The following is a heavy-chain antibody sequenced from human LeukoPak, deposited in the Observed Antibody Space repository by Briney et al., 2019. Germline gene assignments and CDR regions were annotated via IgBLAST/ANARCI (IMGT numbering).Heavy chain of an antibody. J-gene: IGHJ4*02. CDR3: ATSRYDVLTGSPDS. CDR2: INPNRGGT. D-gene: IGHD3-9*01. Sequence: ASVKVSCKASGYTFTGYYIHWVRQAPGQGLEWMGWINPNRGGTNYAQKFQGRVTMTTDTSITTAFMDLSSLMSDDTAVYYCATSRYDVLTGSPDSWGQGTLVTVSS. V-gene: IGHV1-2*02. CDR1: GYTFTGYY.